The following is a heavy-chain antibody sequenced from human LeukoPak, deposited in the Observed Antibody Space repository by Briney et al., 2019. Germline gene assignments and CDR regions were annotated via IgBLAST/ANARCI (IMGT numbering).Heavy chain of an antibody. Sequence: ASVKVSCKASGGTFISYAISWVRQAPGQGLEWMGRIIPIFGTANYAQKFQGRVTITTDESTSTAYMELSSLRSEDTAAYYCARVPTYYYNSSGYVDWGPGTLVTVSS. CDR3: ARVPTYYYNSSGYVD. CDR2: IIPIFGTA. D-gene: IGHD3-22*01. J-gene: IGHJ4*02. CDR1: GGTFISYA. V-gene: IGHV1-69*05.